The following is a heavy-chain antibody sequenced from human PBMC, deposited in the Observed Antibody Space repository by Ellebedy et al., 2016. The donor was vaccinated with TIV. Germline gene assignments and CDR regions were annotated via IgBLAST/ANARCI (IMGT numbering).Heavy chain of an antibody. Sequence: MPSETLSLTCTVSGGSISSYYWSWIRQPPGKGLEWIGYIYYSGSTNYNPSLKSRVTISVDTSKNQFSLKLSSVTAADTAVYYCASLTGSTPPYYGMDVWGQGTTVTVSS. J-gene: IGHJ6*02. CDR2: IYYSGST. CDR3: ASLTGSTPPYYGMDV. D-gene: IGHD3-9*01. V-gene: IGHV4-59*08. CDR1: GGSISSYY.